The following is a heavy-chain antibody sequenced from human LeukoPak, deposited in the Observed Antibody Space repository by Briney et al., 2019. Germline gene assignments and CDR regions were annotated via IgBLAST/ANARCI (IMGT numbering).Heavy chain of an antibody. CDR1: GFRFSDYY. CDR2: ISGNTPTI. Sequence: GGSLRLSCAASGFRFSDYYMSWIRQVPGRGLEWLSYISGNTPTIYYADSVKGRFTISRDNSKNTLYLQMNSLRAEDTAVYYCARDQRGFSYSKYYFDYWGQGTLVTVSS. V-gene: IGHV3-11*04. D-gene: IGHD5-18*01. J-gene: IGHJ4*02. CDR3: ARDQRGFSYSKYYFDY.